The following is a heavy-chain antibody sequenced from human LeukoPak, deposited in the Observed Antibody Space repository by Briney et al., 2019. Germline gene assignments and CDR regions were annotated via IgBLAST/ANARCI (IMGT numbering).Heavy chain of an antibody. D-gene: IGHD6-13*01. Sequence: ASVKVSCKASGYTFTGYYMHWVRQAPGQGLEWMGWINNNSGGTNYAQKFQGRVTMTRDTSISTAYMELSRLRSDDTAVYYCARGGIAAAGLFDYWGQGTLVTAST. CDR2: INNNSGGT. CDR3: ARGGIAAAGLFDY. V-gene: IGHV1-2*02. CDR1: GYTFTGYY. J-gene: IGHJ4*02.